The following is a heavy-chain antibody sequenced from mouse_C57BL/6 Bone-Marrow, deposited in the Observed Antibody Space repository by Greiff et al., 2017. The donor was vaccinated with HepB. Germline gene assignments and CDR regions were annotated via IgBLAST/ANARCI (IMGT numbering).Heavy chain of an antibody. Sequence: VQLQQSGPELVKPGASVKIPCKASGYTFTDYNMDWVKQSHGKSLEWIGDINPNNGGTIYNQKFKGKATLTVDKSSSTAYMELRSLTSEDTAVYYCARFDGYYVTKGYYAMDYWGQGTSVTVSS. CDR2: INPNNGGT. J-gene: IGHJ4*01. CDR1: GYTFTDYN. CDR3: ARFDGYYVTKGYYAMDY. D-gene: IGHD2-3*01. V-gene: IGHV1-18*01.